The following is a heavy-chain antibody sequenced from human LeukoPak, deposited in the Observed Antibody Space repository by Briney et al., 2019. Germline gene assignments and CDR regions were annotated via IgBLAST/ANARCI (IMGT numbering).Heavy chain of an antibody. V-gene: IGHV3-11*04. Sequence: GGSLRLSCEASGFTFSDYYMSWIRQAPGKGLEWLAYISGSENYIYYADSVKGRFTISRDNAKNSVYLQMDSLRVEDTARYYCARDLIPAATFHSWGQGTRVTVSS. J-gene: IGHJ4*02. CDR1: GFTFSDYY. CDR3: ARDLIPAATFHS. CDR2: ISGSENYI. D-gene: IGHD6-25*01.